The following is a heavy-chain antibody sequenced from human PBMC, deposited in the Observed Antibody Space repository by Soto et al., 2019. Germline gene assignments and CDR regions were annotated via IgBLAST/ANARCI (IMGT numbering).Heavy chain of an antibody. D-gene: IGHD3-22*01. J-gene: IGHJ6*02. CDR2: IYYSGTT. CDR1: PDSITSSGYY. V-gene: IGHV4-39*01. CDR3: VRHEVAVSGAYNMDV. Sequence: ASETLSLTCTVSPDSITSSGYYWGWIRQTPGKGLEWIGSIYYSGTTYYNPSLESRVFISVDTSKDQFSLRLKSVTVADTATFYSVRHEVAVSGAYNMDVWGRGTTVTVSS.